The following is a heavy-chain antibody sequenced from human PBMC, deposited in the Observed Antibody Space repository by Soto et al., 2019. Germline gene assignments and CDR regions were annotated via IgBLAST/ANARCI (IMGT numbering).Heavy chain of an antibody. CDR1: GYTFTSYY. V-gene: IGHV1-46*01. Sequence: ASVKVSCKASGYTFTSYYMHWVRQAPGQGLEWMGIINPSGGSTSYAQKFQGRVTMTRDTSKNQFSLKLSSVTAADTAVYYCARVNDILTGYSRPPGGMDVWGQGTTVTVSS. CDR3: ARVNDILTGYSRPPGGMDV. D-gene: IGHD3-9*01. J-gene: IGHJ6*02. CDR2: INPSGGST.